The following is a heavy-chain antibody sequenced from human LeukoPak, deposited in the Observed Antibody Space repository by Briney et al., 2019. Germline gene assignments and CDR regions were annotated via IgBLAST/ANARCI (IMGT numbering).Heavy chain of an antibody. CDR3: ARAGIWFLDGGTNWFDP. CDR1: GGSISSYY. Sequence: SETLSLTCTVSGGSISSYYWSWIRQPPGKGLEWIGYIYYSGSTNYNPSLKSRVTISVDTSKNQFSLKLSSVTAADTAVYYCARAGIWFLDGGTNWFDPWGQGTLVTVSS. V-gene: IGHV4-59*08. D-gene: IGHD3-10*01. J-gene: IGHJ5*02. CDR2: IYYSGST.